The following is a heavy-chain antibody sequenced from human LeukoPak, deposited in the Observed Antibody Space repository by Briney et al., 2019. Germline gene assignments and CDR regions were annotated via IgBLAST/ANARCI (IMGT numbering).Heavy chain of an antibody. CDR3: ARLQWLSTPFFDY. J-gene: IGHJ4*02. CDR2: IYYSGST. Sequence: SETLSLTCTVSGGSISSSSYYWGWIRQPPGKGLEWIGSIYYSGSTYYNPSLKSRVTISLDTPKNQFSLKLISVTAADTAVYFCARLQWLSTPFFDYWGQGTLVTVSS. D-gene: IGHD6-19*01. CDR1: GGSISSSSYY. V-gene: IGHV4-39*07.